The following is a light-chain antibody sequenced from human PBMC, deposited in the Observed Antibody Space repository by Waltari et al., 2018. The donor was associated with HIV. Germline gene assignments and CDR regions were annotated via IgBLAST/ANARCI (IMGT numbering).Light chain of an antibody. CDR2: DVN. CDR3: CSYAGSYTFVV. J-gene: IGLJ2*01. CDR1: SSHVGGYHN. Sequence: QSALTQPRSVSGSPGQSVTISCTGTSSHVGGYHNLSWYQQHPGKAPKLMIYDVNKRPSGVPDHSSGSNSGNTASLTISVLQAEDEADYYCCSYAGSYTFVVFGAGTKLTVL. V-gene: IGLV2-11*01.